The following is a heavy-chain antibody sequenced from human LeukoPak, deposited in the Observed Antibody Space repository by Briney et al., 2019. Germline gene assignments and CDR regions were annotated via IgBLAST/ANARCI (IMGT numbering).Heavy chain of an antibody. V-gene: IGHV2-5*02. CDR1: GLSLSTSGVG. CDR2: IYWDDDK. D-gene: IGHD5-12*01. J-gene: IGHJ4*02. Sequence: SGPTLVKPTQTLTLTCTFYGLSLSTSGVGVGWIRQPPGKALEWLALIYWDDDKHYSPSLKSRLTIAKDTSKNQVVLTMTNMDPVDTATYFCAHSWWLRYYFDYWGQGALVTVSS. CDR3: AHSWWLRYYFDY.